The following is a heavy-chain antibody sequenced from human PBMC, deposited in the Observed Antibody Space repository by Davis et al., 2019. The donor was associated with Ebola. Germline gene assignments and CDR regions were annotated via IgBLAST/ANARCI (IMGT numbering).Heavy chain of an antibody. D-gene: IGHD5-24*01. CDR2: ISYDGSNK. J-gene: IGHJ5*02. CDR3: AKVTWESRDDR. V-gene: IGHV3-30*04. CDR1: GFTFSSYA. Sequence: GGSLRLSCAASGFTFSSYAMHWVRQAPGKGLEWVAVISYDGSNKYYADSVKGRFTISRDNSKNTLYLQMNSLGAEDTAVYYCAKVTWESRDDRWGQGTLVTVSS.